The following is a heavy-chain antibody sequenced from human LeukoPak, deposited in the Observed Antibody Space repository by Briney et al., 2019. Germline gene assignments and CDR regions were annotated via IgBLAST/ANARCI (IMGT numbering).Heavy chain of an antibody. Sequence: GGSLRLSCAASGFTFSSYAMHWVRQAPGKGLEWVSYISSSGSTIYYADSVKGRFTISRDNAKNSLYLQMNSLRAEDTAAYYCARGLGSWYEGGWGQGTLVTVSS. CDR3: ARGLGSWYEGG. V-gene: IGHV3-48*04. CDR2: ISSSGSTI. J-gene: IGHJ4*02. D-gene: IGHD6-13*01. CDR1: GFTFSSYA.